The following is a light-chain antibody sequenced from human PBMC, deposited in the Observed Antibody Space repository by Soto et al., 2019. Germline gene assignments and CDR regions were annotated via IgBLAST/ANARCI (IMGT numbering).Light chain of an antibody. V-gene: IGKV1-12*01. CDR1: QGISSR. CDR3: QQSNSFPLT. J-gene: IGKJ4*01. Sequence: DIQMTQSPSSVSASVGDRVTVTCRASQGISSRLAWYQQKPGKAPNLLIYAASSLQSGVPSRFSGSGSETDFTLSIGSLQPEDFATYYCQQSNSFPLTFGGGTKVEIK. CDR2: AAS.